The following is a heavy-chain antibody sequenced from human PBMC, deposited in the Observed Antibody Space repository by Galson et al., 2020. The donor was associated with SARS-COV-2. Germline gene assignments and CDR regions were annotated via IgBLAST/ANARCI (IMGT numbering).Heavy chain of an antibody. CDR2: INHSGST. J-gene: IGHJ4*02. D-gene: IGHD2-15*01. CDR1: GGSFSGHY. V-gene: IGHV4-34*01. CDR3: ARASRPPVVPVFIGGPNNFDY. Sequence: SQASETLSLTCAVYGGSFSGHYWNWIRQSPGKGLQWIGEINHSGSTNYISSLKSRVTMSVDRSKNQFSLRLRSVTAADTGVYYCARASRPPVVPVFIGGPNNFDYWSQGTQVTVSS.